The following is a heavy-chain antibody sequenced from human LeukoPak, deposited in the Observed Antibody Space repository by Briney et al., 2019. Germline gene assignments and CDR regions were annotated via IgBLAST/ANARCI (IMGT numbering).Heavy chain of an antibody. CDR1: GFTFSTNP. CDR2: IGAGGTT. Sequence: GGSLRLSCAASGFTFSTNPMSWVRQAPGKGLEWVSAIGAGGTTYYADSMKGRFTISRDNSKNTLYLQMNSLRAEDTAVYYCARATSDWPHYYFDYWGQGTLVIVSS. J-gene: IGHJ4*02. V-gene: IGHV3-23*01. D-gene: IGHD2/OR15-2a*01. CDR3: ARATSDWPHYYFDY.